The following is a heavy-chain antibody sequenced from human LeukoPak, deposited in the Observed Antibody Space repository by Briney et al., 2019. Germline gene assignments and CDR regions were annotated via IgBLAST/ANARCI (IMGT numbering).Heavy chain of an antibody. V-gene: IGHV4-59*01. CDR2: VYNSGST. CDR1: GGSISSSY. J-gene: IGHJ4*02. D-gene: IGHD6-19*01. Sequence: SETLSLTCTVSGGSISSSYWSWIRQPPGKGLEWIGYVYNSGSTKYNPSLKSRLTISVDTSKNQFSLKLSSVTAADTAVYYCARHSGSRTKEYYIDYWGQGTLVIVSS. CDR3: ARHSGSRTKEYYIDY.